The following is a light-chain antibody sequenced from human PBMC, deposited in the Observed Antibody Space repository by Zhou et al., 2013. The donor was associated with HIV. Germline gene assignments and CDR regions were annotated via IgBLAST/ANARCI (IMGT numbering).Light chain of an antibody. CDR3: GSYAGSSRWI. V-gene: IGLV2-14*03. Sequence: QSALTQPASVSGSPGQSITISCTGTSSDVGAYNYVYWHQQHPGKAPKLMIYDVSKRPSGVSNRFSGSKSGNTASLTVSGLQAEDEAEYYCGSYAGSSRWIFGGGTKLTVL. CDR1: SSDVGAYNY. J-gene: IGLJ2*01. CDR2: DVS.